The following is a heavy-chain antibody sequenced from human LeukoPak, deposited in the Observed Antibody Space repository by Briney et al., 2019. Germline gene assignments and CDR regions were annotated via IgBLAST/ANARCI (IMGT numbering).Heavy chain of an antibody. CDR3: AQQVGYCSSGSCYFTY. J-gene: IGHJ1*01. Sequence: PGGSLRLSCTASGFTFSTYAMSWVRQAPEKGLEWVSAISNTGGSTYYADSVKGRFTISRDKSKNTLSLQMNSLRAEDTAVYYCAQQVGYCSSGSCYFTYWGQGTLVTVSS. CDR1: GFTFSTYA. CDR2: ISNTGGST. V-gene: IGHV3-23*01. D-gene: IGHD2-15*01.